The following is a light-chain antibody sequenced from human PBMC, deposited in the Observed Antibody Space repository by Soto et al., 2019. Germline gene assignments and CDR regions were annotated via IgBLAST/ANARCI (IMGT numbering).Light chain of an antibody. V-gene: IGLV2-11*01. CDR2: EVS. CDR1: SSDVGGYNY. CDR3: GSYVGSKSFV. J-gene: IGLJ3*02. Sequence: QSALTQPRSVSGSPGQSVTISCTGTSSDVGGYNYVSWYQQHAGKAPKLMIYEVSQRPSGVPDRFSGSKSGNTASLTVSGLQAEDEADYYCGSYVGSKSFVFGGGTKLTVL.